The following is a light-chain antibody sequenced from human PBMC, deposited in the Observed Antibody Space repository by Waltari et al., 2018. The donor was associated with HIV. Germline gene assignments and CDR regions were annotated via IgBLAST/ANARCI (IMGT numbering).Light chain of an antibody. CDR2: GND. J-gene: IGLJ2*01. CDR1: SSNSGSNA. CDR3: ASWDDSLQAVV. Sequence: QSVLTQPPSAFGSPGQRLTIPCSGSSSNSGSNAVHWYQHFPGTAPTLLIFGNDQRPSGVPARISGSKSGTSASLAISGLRSEDEGEYYCASWDDSLQAVVFGGGTKVTV. V-gene: IGLV1-44*01.